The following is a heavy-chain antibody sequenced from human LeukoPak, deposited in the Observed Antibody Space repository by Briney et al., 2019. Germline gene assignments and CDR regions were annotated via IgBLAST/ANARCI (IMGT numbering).Heavy chain of an antibody. Sequence: GGSLRLSCAASGFTVSAKYMSWVRRGPGKGLDWISSIYSGGGTNYADSVKGRFTISRDNSKNTLYLQMNSLRPEDTAVYDCARDGGFGGPGGDNWFDSWGQGALVTVSS. CDR2: IYSGGGT. V-gene: IGHV3-66*02. D-gene: IGHD3-16*01. CDR1: GFTVSAKY. J-gene: IGHJ5*01. CDR3: ARDGGFGGPGGDNWFDS.